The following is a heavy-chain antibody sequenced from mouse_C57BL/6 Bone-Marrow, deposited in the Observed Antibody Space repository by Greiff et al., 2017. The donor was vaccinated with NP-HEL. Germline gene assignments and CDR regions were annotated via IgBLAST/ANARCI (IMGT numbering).Heavy chain of an antibody. D-gene: IGHD1-1*01. CDR2: IYPGDGDT. Sequence: VKLVESGPELVKPGASVKISCKASGYAFSSSWMNWVKQRPGKGLEWIGRIYPGDGDTNSNGKFKVKATLTADKSSSASYMQLSSLTSVDSSVSFWARSGDYGDYFDYWGQGTTLTVSS. CDR1: GYAFSSSW. V-gene: IGHV1-82*01. J-gene: IGHJ2*01. CDR3: ARSGDYGDYFDY.